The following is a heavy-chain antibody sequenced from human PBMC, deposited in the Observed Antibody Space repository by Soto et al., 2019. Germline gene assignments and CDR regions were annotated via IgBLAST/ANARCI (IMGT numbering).Heavy chain of an antibody. CDR1: GYSFTSYW. CDR2: IYPGDSDT. Sequence: GESLKISCKGSGYSFTSYWIGWVRQMPGKGLESMGIIYPGDSDTRYSPSFQGQVTVSADKSISTAYLQWSSLKASDTAMYYCARTAASGKYYYGMDVWGQGTTVTVSS. CDR3: ARTAASGKYYYGMDV. V-gene: IGHV5-51*01. D-gene: IGHD6-13*01. J-gene: IGHJ6*02.